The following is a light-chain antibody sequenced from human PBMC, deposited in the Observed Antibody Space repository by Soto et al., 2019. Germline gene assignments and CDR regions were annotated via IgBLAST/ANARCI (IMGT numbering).Light chain of an antibody. CDR1: LSVRSDY. CDR2: GVS. V-gene: IGKV3-20*01. Sequence: EIVLTQSPATLSLSPGDRATLSCRASLSVRSDYFAWYQQKPGQPPRVILFGVSTRATAIPDRFSGSGSGTDFTLTISRLEPDDFGLYYCHQYGNSPLTFGGGTKVE. CDR3: HQYGNSPLT. J-gene: IGKJ4*01.